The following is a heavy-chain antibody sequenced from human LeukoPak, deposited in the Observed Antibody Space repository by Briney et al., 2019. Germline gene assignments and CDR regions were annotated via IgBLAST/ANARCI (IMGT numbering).Heavy chain of an antibody. CDR1: GFTFSRFA. CDR3: AKEAYCSSTSCYYGPPDY. CDR2: ITGSGGAT. J-gene: IGHJ4*02. Sequence: GGSLRLSCAASGFTFSRFATTWVRQAPGKGLEWVSTITGSGGATFYADSVKGRFTISRDNSKNTLYLQMNSLRAEDTAVYYCAKEAYCSSTSCYYGPPDYWGQGTLVTVSS. V-gene: IGHV3-23*01. D-gene: IGHD2-2*01.